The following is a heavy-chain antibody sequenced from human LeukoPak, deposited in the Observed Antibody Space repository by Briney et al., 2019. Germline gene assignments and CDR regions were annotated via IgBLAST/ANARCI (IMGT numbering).Heavy chain of an antibody. CDR3: ARDGRGRIVGAKDAFDI. CDR2: IYHSGST. V-gene: IGHV4-38-2*02. D-gene: IGHD1-26*01. J-gene: IGHJ3*02. CDR1: GYSISSGYY. Sequence: PSETLSLTCTVSGYSISSGYYWGWIRQPPGKGLEWIGSIYHSGSTYYNPSLKSRVTISVDTSKNQFSLKLSSVTAADTAVYYCARDGRGRIVGAKDAFDIWGQGTMVTVSS.